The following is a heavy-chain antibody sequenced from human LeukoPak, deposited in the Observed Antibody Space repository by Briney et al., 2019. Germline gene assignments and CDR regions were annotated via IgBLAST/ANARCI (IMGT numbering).Heavy chain of an antibody. J-gene: IGHJ5*02. D-gene: IGHD6-13*01. CDR1: GVTFSTHW. Sequence: GGSLRLSCAASGVTFSTHWMSWVRQAPGKGLQWVANIKLDGSEKFYVHSVKGRFTISRDNAKNSLYLQLNGLRAEDTALYYCARVRSSIWSRQVSIWFDPWGQGTLVTVSS. V-gene: IGHV3-7*01. CDR2: IKLDGSEK. CDR3: ARVRSSIWSRQVSIWFDP.